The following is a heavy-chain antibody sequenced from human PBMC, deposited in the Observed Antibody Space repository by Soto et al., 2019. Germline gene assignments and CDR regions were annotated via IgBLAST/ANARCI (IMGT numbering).Heavy chain of an antibody. CDR3: AKDSSSWYDYYYMDV. CDR2: ISGSGGST. Sequence: EVQLLESGGGLVQPGGSLRLSCAASGFTFSSYAMSWVRQAPGEGLEWVSAISGSGGSTYYADSVKGRFTISRDNSKNTLYLQMNSLRAEDTAVYYCAKDSSSWYDYYYMDVWGKGTTVTVSS. D-gene: IGHD6-13*01. CDR1: GFTFSSYA. J-gene: IGHJ6*03. V-gene: IGHV3-23*01.